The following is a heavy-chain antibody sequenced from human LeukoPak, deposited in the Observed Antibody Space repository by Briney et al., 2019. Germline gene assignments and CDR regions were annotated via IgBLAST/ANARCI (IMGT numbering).Heavy chain of an antibody. CDR2: IIPIFGTA. D-gene: IGHD5-18*01. CDR3: ARALDTAMLGDY. Sequence: GASVKVSCKASGYTFTSYGISWVRQAPGQGLEWMGGIIPIFGTANYAQKFQGRVTITADESTSTAYMELSSLRSEDTAVYYCARALDTAMLGDYWGQGTLVTVSS. CDR1: GYTFTSYG. V-gene: IGHV1-69*13. J-gene: IGHJ4*02.